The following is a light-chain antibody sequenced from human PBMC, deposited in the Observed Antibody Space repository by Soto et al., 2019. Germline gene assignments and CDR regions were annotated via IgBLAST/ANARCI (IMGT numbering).Light chain of an antibody. V-gene: IGKV1-39*01. CDR3: QQSHSIPYT. J-gene: IGKJ2*01. CDR2: AAS. Sequence: DIQMTQSPSSLSASVGDRVTITCRASQTISSYLNWYQQKPGRAPKLLIYAASSLQSGVPSRVGGSGSGTDFTLTISSLQPEDFATYYCQQSHSIPYTFGQGTKLEIK. CDR1: QTISSY.